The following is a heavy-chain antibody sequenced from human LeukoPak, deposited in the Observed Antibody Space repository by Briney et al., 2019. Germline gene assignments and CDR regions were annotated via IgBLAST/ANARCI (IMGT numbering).Heavy chain of an antibody. J-gene: IGHJ4*02. CDR3: ARDQGRGYSYDLGDY. CDR2: ISYDGSNK. V-gene: IGHV3-30*04. D-gene: IGHD5-18*01. CDR1: GFTFSSYA. Sequence: GGSLRLFCAASGFTFSSYAMYWVRQAPGKGLEWVAVISYDGSNKYYADSVKGRFTISRDNSKNTLYLQMNSLRAEDTAVYYCARDQGRGYSYDLGDYWGQGTLVTVSS.